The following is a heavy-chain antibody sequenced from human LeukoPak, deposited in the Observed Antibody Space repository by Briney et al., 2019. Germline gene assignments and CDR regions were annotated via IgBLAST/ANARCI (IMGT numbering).Heavy chain of an antibody. D-gene: IGHD4-17*01. CDR3: ASTSATTVTIIPYNWFDP. J-gene: IGHJ5*02. CDR2: IIPTFGTA. CDR1: GGTFSSYA. Sequence: ASVKVSCKASGGTFSSYAISWVRQAPGQGLEWMGGIIPTFGTANYAQKFQGRVTITADKSTSTAYMELSSLRSEDTAVYYCASTSATTVTIIPYNWFDPWGQGTLVTVSS. V-gene: IGHV1-69*06.